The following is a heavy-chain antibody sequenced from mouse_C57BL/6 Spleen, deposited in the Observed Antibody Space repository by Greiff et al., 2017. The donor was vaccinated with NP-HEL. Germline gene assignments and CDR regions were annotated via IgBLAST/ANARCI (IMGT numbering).Heavy chain of an antibody. J-gene: IGHJ3*01. CDR3: ARAPSIQLRLAFAY. D-gene: IGHD3-2*02. CDR1: GYTFTSYW. V-gene: IGHV1-50*01. Sequence: QVQLQQPGAELVKPGASVKLSCKASGYTFTSYWMQWVKQRPGQGLEWIGEIDPSDSYTNYNQKFKGTATLTVDTSSSTAYMQLSSLTSEDSAVYYCARAPSIQLRLAFAYWGQGTLVTVSA. CDR2: IDPSDSYT.